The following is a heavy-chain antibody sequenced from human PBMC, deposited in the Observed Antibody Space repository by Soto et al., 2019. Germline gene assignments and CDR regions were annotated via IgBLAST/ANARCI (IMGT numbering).Heavy chain of an antibody. J-gene: IGHJ4*02. CDR2: IYHNGNT. D-gene: IGHD2-21*02. CDR1: GASLSSSSYF. V-gene: IGHV4-39*01. CDR3: ARTALTGHIDS. Sequence: QLQLQESGPGLVKPSETLFLTCTVSGASLSSSSYFWGWIRQPPGKGLEYIASIYHNGNTYYNASLASRVTISGDTSKNQFSLRLTSVTAAHTAVYYCARTALTGHIDSWGQGTLVSVSS.